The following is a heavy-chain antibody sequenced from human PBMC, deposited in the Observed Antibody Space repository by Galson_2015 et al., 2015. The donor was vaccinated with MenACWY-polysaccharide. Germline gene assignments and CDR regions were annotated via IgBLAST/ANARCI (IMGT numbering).Heavy chain of an antibody. V-gene: IGHV6-1*01. CDR3: ARVEKYSGSYYILH. D-gene: IGHD1-26*01. CDR2: TYYRSNWSS. Sequence: CAISGDSVSGNTAAWNWIRQSPSRGLEWLGRTYYRSNWSSDYALSVRGRITINADTSKNQFSLKLSSVTAADTAVYYCARVEKYSGSYYILHWGQGTLVTVSS. J-gene: IGHJ4*02. CDR1: GDSVSGNTAA.